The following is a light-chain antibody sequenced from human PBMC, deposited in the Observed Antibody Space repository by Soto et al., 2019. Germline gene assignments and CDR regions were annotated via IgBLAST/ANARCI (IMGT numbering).Light chain of an antibody. V-gene: IGLV2-8*01. Sequence: ALTQPPSASWSPGQSVTISCTGTSSDVGGYNYVSWYQQHPGKAPKLMIYEVSKRPSGVPDRFSGSKSGNTASLTVSGLQAEDEADYYCSSYAGSNPGVFGTGTKVT. CDR2: EVS. J-gene: IGLJ1*01. CDR1: SSDVGGYNY. CDR3: SSYAGSNPGV.